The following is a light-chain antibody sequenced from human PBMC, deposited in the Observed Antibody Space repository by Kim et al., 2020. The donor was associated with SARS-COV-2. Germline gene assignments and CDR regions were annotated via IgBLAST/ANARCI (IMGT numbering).Light chain of an antibody. Sequence: ELTQPPSASGPPGQRVTISCSGSSSNIGSNFVTWYQQLPGTAPKLLIYSDNQRPSGVPDRFSGSKSGTSASLAISGLQSDDETDYYCATWDASLNVYVFGPGTKVTVL. V-gene: IGLV1-44*01. CDR2: SDN. CDR3: ATWDASLNVYV. J-gene: IGLJ1*01. CDR1: SSNIGSNF.